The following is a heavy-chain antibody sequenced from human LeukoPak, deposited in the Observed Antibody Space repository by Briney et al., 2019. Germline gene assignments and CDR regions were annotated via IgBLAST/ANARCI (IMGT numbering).Heavy chain of an antibody. D-gene: IGHD4-17*01. CDR3: ARETDYGDYRFDY. Sequence: SQTLSLTCTVSGGSISSGGYYWSWIRQPAGKGLEWIGRIYTSGSTNYNPSLKSRVTISVDTSKNQFSLKLSSVTAADTAVYYCARETDYGDYRFDYWGQGTLVTVSS. V-gene: IGHV4-61*02. J-gene: IGHJ4*02. CDR2: IYTSGST. CDR1: GGSISSGGYY.